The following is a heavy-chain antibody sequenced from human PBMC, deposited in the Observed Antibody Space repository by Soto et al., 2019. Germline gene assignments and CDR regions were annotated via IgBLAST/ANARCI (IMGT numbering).Heavy chain of an antibody. Sequence: QITLNESGPTVVRPTETLTLTCRFSGFSLTTSGVGVGWIRQSPGKAPEWLALIYWDDDKRYSASLKSRLTITKDTSKNQVVLTVSDLYPTDTATYYCAHRVLRTVFGLVTTTAIYFDLLGQGTPVAVSS. CDR2: IYWDDDK. D-gene: IGHD3-3*01. V-gene: IGHV2-5*02. CDR1: GFSLTTSGVG. CDR3: AHRVLRTVFGLVTTTAIYFDL. J-gene: IGHJ4*02.